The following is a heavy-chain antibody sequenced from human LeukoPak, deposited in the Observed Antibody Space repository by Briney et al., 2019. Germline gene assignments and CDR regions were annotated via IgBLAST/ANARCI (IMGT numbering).Heavy chain of an antibody. CDR2: IRSKAYGGTT. D-gene: IGHD4-17*01. V-gene: IGHV3-49*03. J-gene: IGHJ4*02. Sequence: GGSLRLSCTASGFTFGDYAMSWFRQAPGKGLEWVGFIRSKAYGGTTEYAAPVKGRFTISRDDSKSIAYLQMNSLKTEDTAVYYCTRDNIEEDDYGDYLFDYWGQGTLVTVSS. CDR1: GFTFGDYA. CDR3: TRDNIEEDDYGDYLFDY.